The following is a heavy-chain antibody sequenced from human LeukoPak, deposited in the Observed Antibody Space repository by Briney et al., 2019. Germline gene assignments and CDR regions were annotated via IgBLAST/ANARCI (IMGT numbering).Heavy chain of an antibody. D-gene: IGHD2-2*01. CDR2: IWYDRSNK. CDR1: GFTFSKYG. V-gene: IGHV3-33*01. CDR3: ARAGIGNALDY. J-gene: IGHJ4*02. Sequence: GMSLRLSCAASGFTFSKYGMNWVRQAPGKGLEWVAIIWYDRSNKYFAESVMGRFTISKDNSKNTVYLQMNSLRIEDTAVYHCARAGIGNALDYWGPGTQVTVSS.